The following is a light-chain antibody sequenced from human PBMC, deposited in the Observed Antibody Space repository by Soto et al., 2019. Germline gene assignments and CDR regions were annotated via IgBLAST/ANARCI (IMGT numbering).Light chain of an antibody. V-gene: IGLV1-40*01. CDR1: SPNIGAGYD. CDR2: GNS. Sequence: QAVVTQPPSVSGAPGQRVTISCTGSSPNIGAGYDVHWYQQLPGTAPKLLIYGNSNRPSGVPDRFSGSKSGTSASLAITGLQAEDEADYYCQSYDSSLSDVVFGGGTQLTVL. CDR3: QSYDSSLSDVV. J-gene: IGLJ2*01.